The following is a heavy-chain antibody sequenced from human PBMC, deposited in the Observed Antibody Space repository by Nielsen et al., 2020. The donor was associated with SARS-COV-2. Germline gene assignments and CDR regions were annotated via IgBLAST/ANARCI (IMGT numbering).Heavy chain of an antibody. D-gene: IGHD2-2*01. V-gene: IGHV1-69*04. CDR3: ARDGDIVVVPAAHPSYYYYYMDV. Sequence: WVRQAPGQGLEWMGRINPILGIADYAQELQGRVTVAADKSTSTAYMELSSLRFEDTAVYYCARDGDIVVVPAAHPSYYYYYMDVWGKGTTVTVSS. J-gene: IGHJ6*03. CDR2: INPILGIA.